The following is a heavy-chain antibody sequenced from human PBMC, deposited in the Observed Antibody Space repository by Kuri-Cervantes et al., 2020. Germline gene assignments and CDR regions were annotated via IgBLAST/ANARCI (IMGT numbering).Heavy chain of an antibody. J-gene: IGHJ2*01. D-gene: IGHD3-10*01. Sequence: ASVKVSCKISGDTLNEIAIHWVRQAPGKGLEWMGGFDPEEGETIYAQKFLGRVTMMEDTSTHTGYMELSSLRSDDTAVYYCARGTLGTDLTYRYFDLWGRGSLVTVSS. CDR1: GDTLNEIA. V-gene: IGHV1-24*01. CDR3: ARGTLGTDLTYRYFDL. CDR2: FDPEEGET.